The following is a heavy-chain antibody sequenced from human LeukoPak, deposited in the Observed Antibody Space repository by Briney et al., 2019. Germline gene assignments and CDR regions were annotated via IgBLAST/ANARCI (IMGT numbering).Heavy chain of an antibody. CDR3: ARAYGSLNYYYCYMDV. J-gene: IGHJ6*03. V-gene: IGHV4-61*02. CDR1: GGSISSGSYY. CDR2: IYTSGST. Sequence: SETLSLTCTVSGGSISSGSYYWSWIRQPAGKGLEWIGRIYTSGSTNYNPSLKSRVTISVDTSKNQFSLKLSSVTAADTAVYYCARAYGSLNYYYCYMDVWGKGTTVTISS. D-gene: IGHD3-10*01.